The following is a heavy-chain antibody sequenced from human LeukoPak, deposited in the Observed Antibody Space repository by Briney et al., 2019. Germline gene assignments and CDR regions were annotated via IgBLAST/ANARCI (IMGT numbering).Heavy chain of an antibody. J-gene: IGHJ4*02. D-gene: IGHD3-22*01. CDR1: GFTFISYW. CDR3: ASGTYYYDSSGYLDY. V-gene: IGHV3-7*02. Sequence: GGSLRLSCEASGFTFISYWMSWARQAPGKGLEWVANIKQDGSEKYYVDSVKGRFTISRDNSKNTLYLQMNSLRAEDTAVYYCASGTYYYDSSGYLDYWGQGPLVTVPS. CDR2: IKQDGSEK.